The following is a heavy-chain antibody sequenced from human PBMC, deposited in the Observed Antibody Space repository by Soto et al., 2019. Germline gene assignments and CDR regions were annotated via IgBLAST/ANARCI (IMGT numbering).Heavy chain of an antibody. Sequence: GGSLRLSCAASGFMFRGYAMSWVRQAPGKGLEWVSAISGSGNTTYYADSVKGRFTISRDNSKNTLYLQMNSLRAEDTAVYYCARDPYYWGQGTLVTVSS. J-gene: IGHJ4*02. V-gene: IGHV3-23*01. CDR1: GFMFRGYA. CDR3: ARDPYY. CDR2: ISGSGNTT.